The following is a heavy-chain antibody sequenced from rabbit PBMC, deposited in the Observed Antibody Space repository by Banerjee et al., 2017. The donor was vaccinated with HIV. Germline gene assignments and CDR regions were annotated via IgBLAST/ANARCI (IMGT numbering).Heavy chain of an antibody. Sequence: QELVESGGGLVQPGESLKLSCNASGFDFTTYYMSWVRRAPGKGLEWIGIIYPFTSITDYASWVNGRFTISIDDAQNTVDLQMDSLTAADTATYFCARDMFSGYGPFNLWGQGTLVTVS. D-gene: IGHD6-1*01. V-gene: IGHV1S7*01. CDR1: GFDFTTYY. CDR2: IYPFTSIT. CDR3: ARDMFSGYGPFNL. J-gene: IGHJ4*01.